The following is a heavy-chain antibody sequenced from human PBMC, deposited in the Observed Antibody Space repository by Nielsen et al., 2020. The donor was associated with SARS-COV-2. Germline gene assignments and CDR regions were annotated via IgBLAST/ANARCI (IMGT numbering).Heavy chain of an antibody. J-gene: IGHJ4*02. CDR1: GFTFSSYS. Sequence: GGSLRLSCAASGFTFSSYSMNWVRQAPGKGLEWVAVISYDGSNKYYADSVKGRFTISRDNSKNTLYLQMNSLRAEDTAVYYCAKDGSLGHCSGGSCYFDYWGQGTLVTVSS. CDR3: AKDGSLGHCSGGSCYFDY. CDR2: ISYDGSNK. V-gene: IGHV3-30*18. D-gene: IGHD2-15*01.